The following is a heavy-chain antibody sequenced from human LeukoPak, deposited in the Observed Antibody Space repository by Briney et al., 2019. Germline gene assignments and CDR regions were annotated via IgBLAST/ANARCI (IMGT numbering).Heavy chain of an antibody. J-gene: IGHJ4*02. D-gene: IGHD6-19*01. CDR2: IYGGDSET. CDR3: ARTTTYSSGWYGAY. CDR1: GYSFSSYW. V-gene: IGHV5-51*01. Sequence: GESLKISCKGSGYSFSSYWIGWVRQMPGKGLEWMGIIYGGDSETRYSPSLQGQVSISADKSISTAYLQWRSLKASDTAMYYCARTTTYSSGWYGAYWGRGTLVTVSS.